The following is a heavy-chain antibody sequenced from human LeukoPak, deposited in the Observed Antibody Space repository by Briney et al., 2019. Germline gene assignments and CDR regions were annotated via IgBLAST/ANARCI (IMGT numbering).Heavy chain of an antibody. CDR1: GGTFSSYA. D-gene: IGHD2-2*01. CDR3: ARDASYIVVVPAAPTLRFDP. J-gene: IGHJ5*02. V-gene: IGHV1-69*13. Sequence: SVKVSCKASGGTFSSYAISWVRQAPGQGLEWMGGIIPIFGTANYAQKFQGRVTITADESTSTAYMELSRLRSDDTAVYYCARDASYIVVVPAAPTLRFDPWGQGTLVTVSS. CDR2: IIPIFGTA.